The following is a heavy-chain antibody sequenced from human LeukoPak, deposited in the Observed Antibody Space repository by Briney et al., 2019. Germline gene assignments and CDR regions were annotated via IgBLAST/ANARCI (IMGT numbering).Heavy chain of an antibody. D-gene: IGHD3-10*01. Sequence: PGGSLRLSCAASGFTFSIYAMSWVRQAPGKGPEWVSAISASDSRTYYADSVKGRFTISRDNSKNTLYLQMNSLRAEDTAVYYCARDKVESLWFRELLPDYWGQGTLVTVSS. CDR1: GFTFSIYA. CDR2: ISASDSRT. J-gene: IGHJ4*02. CDR3: ARDKVESLWFRELLPDY. V-gene: IGHV3-23*01.